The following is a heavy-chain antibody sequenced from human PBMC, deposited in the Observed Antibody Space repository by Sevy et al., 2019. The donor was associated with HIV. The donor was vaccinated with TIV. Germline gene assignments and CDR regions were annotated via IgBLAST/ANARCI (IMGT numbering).Heavy chain of an antibody. CDR3: AKGMTSIEEFDY. CDR2: ISGSGVNT. D-gene: IGHD2-21*02. Sequence: GGSLRLSCAASGFTFSNYVMSWVRQAPGKGLEWVSVISGSGVNTYYADSVKGRFTSSRDNSKNTLYLQMNSLRAEDTAIYYCAKGMTSIEEFDYWGQGTLVTVSS. V-gene: IGHV3-23*01. CDR1: GFTFSNYV. J-gene: IGHJ4*02.